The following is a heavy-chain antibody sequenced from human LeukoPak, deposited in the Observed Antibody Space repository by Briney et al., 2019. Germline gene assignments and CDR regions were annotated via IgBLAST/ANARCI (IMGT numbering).Heavy chain of an antibody. Sequence: SETLSLTCTVSGASISSYYWSWIRQPPGKGLEWIGSIYYSGSTYYNPSLKSRVTISVDTSKNQFSLKLSSVTAADTAVYYCARHIRAIAAAALGNYYFDYWGQGTLVTVSS. CDR2: IYYSGST. J-gene: IGHJ4*02. V-gene: IGHV4-59*05. D-gene: IGHD6-13*01. CDR3: ARHIRAIAAAALGNYYFDY. CDR1: GASISSYY.